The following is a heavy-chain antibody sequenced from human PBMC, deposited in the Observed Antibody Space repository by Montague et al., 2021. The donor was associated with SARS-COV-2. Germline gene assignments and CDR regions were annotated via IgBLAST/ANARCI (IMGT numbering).Heavy chain of an antibody. CDR1: GESFSGFF. CDR2: INDRGVTNY. J-gene: IGHJ4*02. D-gene: IGHD4-11*01. CDR3: ARWDPQTLTVISLRGKSANDY. Sequence: SETLSLTCAVYGESFSGFFWSWIRQPPGKGLEWIAEINDRGVTNYNYNPSLGSRVTISADTPKNQFSLKLRSATAADTAVYYCARWDPQTLTVISLRGKSANDYWGQGTLVTVSS. V-gene: IGHV4-34*01.